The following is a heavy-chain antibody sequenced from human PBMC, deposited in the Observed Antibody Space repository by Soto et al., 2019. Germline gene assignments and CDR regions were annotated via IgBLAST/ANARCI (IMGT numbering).Heavy chain of an antibody. CDR3: ARDQFAGSISSLDAFDV. Sequence: GGSLRLSCAASGFIFSNYAMHWVRQAPGKGLEWVATISHDGRNKYYADSVEGRFSISSDYSKSTLFLQMIGLRAEDTAVYYCARDQFAGSISSLDAFDVWGQGTMVTVSS. D-gene: IGHD6-6*01. CDR2: ISHDGRNK. CDR1: GFIFSNYA. V-gene: IGHV3-30*04. J-gene: IGHJ3*01.